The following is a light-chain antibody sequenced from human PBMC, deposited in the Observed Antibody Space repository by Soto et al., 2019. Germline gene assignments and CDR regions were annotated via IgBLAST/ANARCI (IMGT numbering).Light chain of an antibody. CDR2: EVT. Sequence: QSALTQPVSVSGSPGQSITISCTGTSSNVGSYDLVSWYQQHPGKAPKLLIYEVTKRPSGVSNRFSGSKSGNTASLTISGLQAEDEADYACCSYAASNTLIFGGGTKLTVL. J-gene: IGLJ2*01. CDR3: CSYAASNTLI. CDR1: SSNVGSYDL. V-gene: IGLV2-23*02.